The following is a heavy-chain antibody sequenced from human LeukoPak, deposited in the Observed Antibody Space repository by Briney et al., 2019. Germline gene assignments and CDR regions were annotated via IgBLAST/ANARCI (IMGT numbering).Heavy chain of an antibody. CDR1: GYTFTSYY. J-gene: IGHJ6*02. CDR3: ASGYSGYDPGFGMDV. Sequence: ASVKVSCKASGYTFTSYYMHWVRQAPGQGLEWMGIINPSGGSTSYAQKFQGRVTITADKSTSTAYMELSSLRSEDTAVYYCASGYSGYDPGFGMDVWGQGTTVTVSS. CDR2: INPSGGST. V-gene: IGHV1-46*03. D-gene: IGHD5-12*01.